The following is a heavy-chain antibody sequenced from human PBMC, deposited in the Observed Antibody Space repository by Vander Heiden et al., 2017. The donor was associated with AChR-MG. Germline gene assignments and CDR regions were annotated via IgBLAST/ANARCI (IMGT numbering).Heavy chain of an antibody. D-gene: IGHD6-13*01. J-gene: IGHJ3*02. V-gene: IGHV3-23*01. CDR2: ISGSGGST. CDR3: AKDPPISSSWYHDAFDI. Sequence: EVQLLESGGGLVQPGGSLRLSCAASGFTFSSYAMSWVRQAPGKGLEWVSAISGSGGSTYYAESVKGQFTISRDNSKNTLYLQMNSLRAEDTAVYYCAKDPPISSSWYHDAFDIWGQGTMVTVSS. CDR1: GFTFSSYA.